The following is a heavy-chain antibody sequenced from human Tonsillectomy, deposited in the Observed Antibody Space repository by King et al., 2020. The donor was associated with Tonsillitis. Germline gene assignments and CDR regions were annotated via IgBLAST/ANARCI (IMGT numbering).Heavy chain of an antibody. CDR2: IDWEDDK. CDR3: ARTPTTVVTLPDF. D-gene: IGHD4-23*01. J-gene: IGHJ4*02. Sequence: TLKESGPALVKPTQTLTLTCTFSGFSLSTSGMCVSWIRQPPGNALGWVARIDWEDDKYYRTSLKTRLTISKYTSKNHVVITMTNMDPVDTATYYCARTPTTVVTLPDFWGQGTLVTVSS. V-gene: IGHV2-70*10. CDR1: GFSLSTSGMC.